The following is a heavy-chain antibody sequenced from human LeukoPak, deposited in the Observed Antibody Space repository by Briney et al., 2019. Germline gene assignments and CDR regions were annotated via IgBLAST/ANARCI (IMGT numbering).Heavy chain of an antibody. Sequence: SQTLSLTCAISGDSVSSNSAAWNWIRQSPSRGLEWLGRTYYRSKWYNDYAVSVKSRITINPDTSKNQFSLQLNSVTPEDTAVYYCARFGSGGSWPRPQNAFDIWGQGTMVTVSS. D-gene: IGHD6-13*01. V-gene: IGHV6-1*01. CDR3: ARFGSGGSWPRPQNAFDI. CDR1: GDSVSSNSAA. CDR2: TYYRSKWYN. J-gene: IGHJ3*02.